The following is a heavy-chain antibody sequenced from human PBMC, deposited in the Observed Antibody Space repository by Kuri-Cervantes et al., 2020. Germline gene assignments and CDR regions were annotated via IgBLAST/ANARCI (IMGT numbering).Heavy chain of an antibody. Sequence: GGSLRLSCAASGFTFDGYAMHWVRQAPGKGLEWVSGISWNSGSIGYADSVKGRFTISRDNAKNSLYLQMNSLRAEDTALYYCASSYSSSWYSSIRSYYYYYYGMDVWGQGTTVTVSS. CDR1: GFTFDGYA. CDR2: ISWNSGSI. V-gene: IGHV3-9*01. D-gene: IGHD6-13*01. J-gene: IGHJ6*02. CDR3: ASSYSSSWYSSIRSYYYYYYGMDV.